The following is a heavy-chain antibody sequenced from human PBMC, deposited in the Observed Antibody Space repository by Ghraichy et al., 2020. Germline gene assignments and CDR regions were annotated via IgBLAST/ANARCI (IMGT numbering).Heavy chain of an antibody. Sequence: LNISCSASGFTFDDYTMHWVRQAPGKGLEWVSLISWDGGSTYYADSVKGRFTISRDNSKNSLYLQMNSLRTEDTALYYCAKDTRGRWLQFSDSFDYWGQGTLVTVSS. J-gene: IGHJ4*02. D-gene: IGHD5-24*01. CDR1: GFTFDDYT. CDR3: AKDTRGRWLQFSDSFDY. CDR2: ISWDGGST. V-gene: IGHV3-43*01.